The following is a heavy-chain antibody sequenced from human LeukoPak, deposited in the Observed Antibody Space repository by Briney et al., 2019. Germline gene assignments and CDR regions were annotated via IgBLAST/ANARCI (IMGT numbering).Heavy chain of an antibody. V-gene: IGHV1-2*02. CDR1: GYTFTGYY. D-gene: IGHD6-19*01. CDR2: INPNSGGT. CDR3: ARGGRSSGWYFDY. J-gene: IGHJ4*02. Sequence: GASVKVSCKASGYTFTGYYMHWVRQAPGQGLEWMGWINPNSGGTKFAHKFQGRVTMTRDTSISTIYMELSSLRSDDTAVYYCARGGRSSGWYFDYWGQGTLVTVSS.